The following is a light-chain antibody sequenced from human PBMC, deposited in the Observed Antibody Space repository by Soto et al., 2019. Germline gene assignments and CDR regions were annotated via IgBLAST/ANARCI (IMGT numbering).Light chain of an antibody. J-gene: IGLJ3*02. V-gene: IGLV1-44*01. CDR2: RNN. Sequence: QSVLTQPPSTSGTPGQRVTISCSGGSSNIRINDVNWYQQLPRTAPKLLIYRNNERPSGVSDRFSGSKSGTSASLAISGLQSEDEADYSCGAWDDSLKGWVFGGGTKVTVL. CDR1: SSNIRIND. CDR3: GAWDDSLKGWV.